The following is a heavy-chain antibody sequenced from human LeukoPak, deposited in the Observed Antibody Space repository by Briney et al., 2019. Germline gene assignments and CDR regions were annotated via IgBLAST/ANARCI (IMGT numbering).Heavy chain of an antibody. D-gene: IGHD2-2*02. CDR1: GGSFSGYY. J-gene: IGHJ3*02. V-gene: IGHV4-34*01. CDR2: INHSGST. Sequence: TSETLSLTCAVYGGSFSGYYWSWIRQPPGKGLEWIGEINHSGSTNYNPSLKSRVTISVDTSKNQFSLKLSSVTAADTAVYYCATIPLTDAFYIAGQGTSVT. CDR3: ATIPLTDAFYI.